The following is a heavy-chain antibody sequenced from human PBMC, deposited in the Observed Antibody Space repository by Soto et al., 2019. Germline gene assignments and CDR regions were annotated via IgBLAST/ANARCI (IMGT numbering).Heavy chain of an antibody. CDR1: GFTFSNFA. CDR3: ARERTIAATGIFYY. J-gene: IGHJ4*02. Sequence: GGSLRLSCAASGFTFSNFAMHWVRQAPGKGLEWVAVTSYDGNNKDYADSVKGRFTISRDNSKNTLFLQVNSLRPEDTAVYYCARERTIAATGIFYYWGQGTLVTGSS. V-gene: IGHV3-30-3*01. D-gene: IGHD6-13*01. CDR2: TSYDGNNK.